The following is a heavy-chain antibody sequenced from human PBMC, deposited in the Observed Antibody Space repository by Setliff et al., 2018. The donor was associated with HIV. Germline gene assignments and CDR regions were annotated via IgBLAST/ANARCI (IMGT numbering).Heavy chain of an antibody. D-gene: IGHD6-13*01. Sequence: ASVKVSCKASGYTFTSYAMHWVRQAPGQRLEWMGWINAGSGNTKYSQKFQGRVTITRDTSASTAYMELSSLRSEDTAVYYCARLRQQLNAFDIWGQGTMVTVSS. CDR2: INAGSGNT. CDR1: GYTFTSYA. CDR3: ARLRQQLNAFDI. V-gene: IGHV1-3*01. J-gene: IGHJ3*02.